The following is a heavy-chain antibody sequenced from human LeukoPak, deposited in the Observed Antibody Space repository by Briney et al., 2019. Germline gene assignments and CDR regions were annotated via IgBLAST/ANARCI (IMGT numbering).Heavy chain of an antibody. CDR3: ARGGREMRFGV. J-gene: IGHJ6*04. Sequence: ASVKVSCKASGYTFTSYYMHWVRQAPGQGLEWMGIINPSGGSTSYAQKFQGSVTMTRDMSTSTVYMELSSLRSEDTAVYYCARGGREMRFGVWGKGTTVTVSS. CDR1: GYTFTSYY. CDR2: INPSGGST. D-gene: IGHD3-3*01. V-gene: IGHV1-46*01.